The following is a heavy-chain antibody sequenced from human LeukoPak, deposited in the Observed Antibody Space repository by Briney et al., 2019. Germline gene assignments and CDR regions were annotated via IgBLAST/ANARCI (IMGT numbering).Heavy chain of an antibody. CDR3: ARVIAAAGSHFDY. J-gene: IGHJ4*02. CDR1: GFTFSDYY. Sequence: KTGGSLRLSCAAPGFTFSDYYMSWIRQAPGKGLEWVSYISSSGSTIYYADSVKGRFTISRDNAKNSLYLQMNSLRAEDTAVYYCARVIAAAGSHFDYWGQGTLVTVSS. CDR2: ISSSGSTI. D-gene: IGHD6-13*01. V-gene: IGHV3-11*01.